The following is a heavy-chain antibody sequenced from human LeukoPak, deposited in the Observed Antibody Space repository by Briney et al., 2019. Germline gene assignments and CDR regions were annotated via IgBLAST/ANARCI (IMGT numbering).Heavy chain of an antibody. J-gene: IGHJ4*02. Sequence: GGSLRLSCAASGFTFSSYEMNWVRQAPGKGLEWVSYMSSSGSTIYYADSVKGRFTISRDNAKNSLYLQMSSLRAEDTAVYYCAREATVTTRPFDYWGQGTLVTVSS. D-gene: IGHD4-17*01. V-gene: IGHV3-48*03. CDR3: AREATVTTRPFDY. CDR1: GFTFSSYE. CDR2: MSSSGSTI.